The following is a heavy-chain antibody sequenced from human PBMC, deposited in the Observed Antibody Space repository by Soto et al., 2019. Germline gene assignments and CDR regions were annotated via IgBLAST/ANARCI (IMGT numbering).Heavy chain of an antibody. CDR3: ARSYYYETTGYYPLDY. CDR2: IYYSGST. CDR1: GGSISSYY. Sequence: SETLSLTCTVSGGSISSYYWSWIRQPPGKGLEWIGYIYYSGSTNYNPSLKSRVTISVDTSKNQFSLKLSSVTAADTAVFYCARSYYYETTGYYPLDYWGQGTLVTVSS. V-gene: IGHV4-59*01. D-gene: IGHD3-22*01. J-gene: IGHJ4*02.